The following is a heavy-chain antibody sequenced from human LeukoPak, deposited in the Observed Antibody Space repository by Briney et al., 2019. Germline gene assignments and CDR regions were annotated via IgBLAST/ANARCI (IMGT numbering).Heavy chain of an antibody. J-gene: IGHJ4*02. CDR1: GYTFTAYY. CDR2: INPHSGGT. D-gene: IGHD5-12*01. Sequence: GASVKVSCKASGYTFTAYYMHWVRQAPGQGLEWMGWINPHSGGTNYAQKFQGRVTMTRDTSINTAYMELSRLSSDDTAVYYCARVGNVDIVATTYFDYWGQGTLVTVSS. V-gene: IGHV1-2*02. CDR3: ARVGNVDIVATTYFDY.